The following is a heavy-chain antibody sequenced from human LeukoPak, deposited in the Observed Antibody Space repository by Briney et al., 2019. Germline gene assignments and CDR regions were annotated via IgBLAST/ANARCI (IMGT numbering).Heavy chain of an antibody. V-gene: IGHV7-4-1*02. J-gene: IGHJ4*02. Sequence: GASVNVSCKASGYTFTSYAMNWVRQAPGQGLEWMGWINTNTGNPTYAQGFTGRFVFSLDTSVSTAYLQISSLKAEDTAVYYCARDSPTIAAASHDYWGQGTLVTVSS. CDR2: INTNTGNP. CDR1: GYTFTSYA. D-gene: IGHD6-13*01. CDR3: ARDSPTIAAASHDY.